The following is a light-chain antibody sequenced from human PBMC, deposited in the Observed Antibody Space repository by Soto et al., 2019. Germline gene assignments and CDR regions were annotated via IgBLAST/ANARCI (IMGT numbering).Light chain of an antibody. J-gene: IGLJ1*01. V-gene: IGLV2-14*03. Sequence: QSVLTQPASVSDSPGQSFTISCTGTSSDVGGSNFVSWYQQHPGKPPKLIIYDVANRPSGVSNRFSGSKSGSSASLIISRLQTEDEADYYCVSYTSGTTYVFGTGTKLTVL. CDR3: VSYTSGTTYV. CDR1: SSDVGGSNF. CDR2: DVA.